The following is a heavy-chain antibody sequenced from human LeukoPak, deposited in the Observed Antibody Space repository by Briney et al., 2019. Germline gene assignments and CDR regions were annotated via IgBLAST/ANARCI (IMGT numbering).Heavy chain of an antibody. CDR2: INPNSGGT. CDR3: ARVVDSDAFDI. V-gene: IGHV1-2*02. CDR1: GYTFTGYY. J-gene: IGHJ3*02. Sequence: ASVKVSCKASGYTFTGYYMHWVRQAPGQGLEWMGWINPNSGGTNYAQKFQGRVTMTRDTSISTAYMELRSLRSDDTAVYYCARVVDSDAFDIWGQGTMVTVSS. D-gene: IGHD3-9*01.